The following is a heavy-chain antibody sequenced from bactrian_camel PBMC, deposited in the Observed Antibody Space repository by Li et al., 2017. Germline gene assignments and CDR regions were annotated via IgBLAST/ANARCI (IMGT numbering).Heavy chain of an antibody. J-gene: IGHJ6*01. Sequence: QLVESGEGSVRAGGSLRLSCASSGFPFSICSMAWFRQAPGKEREGVAAIYSGDGSTYYADSVKGRFRISRDNGKSTSYLQMNNLQPNDTAMYYCAASPHCWPGWSELKESAYNSWGQGTQVTV. V-gene: IGHV3S25*01. CDR1: GFPFSICS. CDR2: IYSGDGST. CDR3: AASPHCWPGWSELKESAYNS. D-gene: IGHD5*01.